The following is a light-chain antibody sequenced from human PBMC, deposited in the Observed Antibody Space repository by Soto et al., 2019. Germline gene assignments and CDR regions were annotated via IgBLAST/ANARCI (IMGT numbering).Light chain of an antibody. CDR2: EVN. V-gene: IGLV2-23*02. J-gene: IGLJ1*01. CDR1: SSDVGSYNL. Sequence: QSELNQPASVSGSPGQSLTISCTGSSSDVGSYNLVSWYQQHPGKAPKLMIYEVNKRPSGVSNRFSGSKSANTASLTISGLQAEDEADYYCYSYAGSNTAGVSGTGTKVTVL. CDR3: YSYAGSNTAGV.